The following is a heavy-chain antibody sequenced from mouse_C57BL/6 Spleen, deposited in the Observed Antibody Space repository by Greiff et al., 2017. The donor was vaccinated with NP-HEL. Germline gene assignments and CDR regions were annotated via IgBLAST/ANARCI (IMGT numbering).Heavy chain of an antibody. D-gene: IGHD1-1*01. V-gene: IGHV1-39*01. CDR2: INPNYGTT. CDR1: GYSFTDYN. J-gene: IGHJ4*01. Sequence: VQLQQSGPELVKPGASVKISCKASGYSFTDYNMNWVKQSNGKSLEWIGVINPNYGTTSYNQKFKGKATLTVDQSSSTAYMQLNGLTSEDSAVYYGARRDYGSSYAMDYWGQGTSVTVSS. CDR3: ARRDYGSSYAMDY.